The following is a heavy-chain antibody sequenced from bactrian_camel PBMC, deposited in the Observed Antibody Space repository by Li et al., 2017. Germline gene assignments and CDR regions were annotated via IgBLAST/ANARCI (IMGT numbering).Heavy chain of an antibody. D-gene: IGHD4*01. CDR2: IYSDGSHA. CDR3: AADGASATMFPDRLLT. CDR1: GFTVSTYY. J-gene: IGHJ6*01. V-gene: IGHV3-2*01. Sequence: VQLVESGGGLVQPGGSLRLSCAGSGFTVSTYYLSWVRQAPGKGLEWVSSIYSDGSHAYYADSVKGRFTISRDNVKNTVDLQMNSMKPGDTAVYYCAADGASATMFPDRLLTGARGPRSPSP.